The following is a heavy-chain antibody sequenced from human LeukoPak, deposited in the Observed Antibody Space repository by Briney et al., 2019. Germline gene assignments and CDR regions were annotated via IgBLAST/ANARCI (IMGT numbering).Heavy chain of an antibody. D-gene: IGHD6-19*01. J-gene: IGHJ3*02. Sequence: GGSLRLSCAASGFTFSSYAMSWVRQAPGKGLEWVSTFSGSGGSTHYADSVKGRFTISRDNAKNSLYMQMNSLRAEDTAVYYCARGLNGQWLVDAFDIWGQGTMVTVSS. CDR2: FSGSGGST. CDR1: GFTFSSYA. V-gene: IGHV3-23*01. CDR3: ARGLNGQWLVDAFDI.